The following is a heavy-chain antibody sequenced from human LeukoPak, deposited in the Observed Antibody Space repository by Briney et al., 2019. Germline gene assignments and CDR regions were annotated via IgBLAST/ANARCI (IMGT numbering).Heavy chain of an antibody. CDR2: FDPEDGET. J-gene: IGHJ6*02. Sequence: ASVKVSCKVSRYTLTELSLHSVRQAPRKGLEWMGRFDPEDGETINARKFQGRVTMTEDTSTDTAYMELSSLPPQDPAVIFLPVWLRTGGYYGMDVWGQGTTVTVSS. CDR3: PVWLRTGGYYGMDV. D-gene: IGHD3-16*01. V-gene: IGHV1-24*01. CDR1: RYTLTELS.